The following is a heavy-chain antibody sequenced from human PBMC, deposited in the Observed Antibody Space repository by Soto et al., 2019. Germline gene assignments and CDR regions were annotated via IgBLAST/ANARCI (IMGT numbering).Heavy chain of an antibody. CDR1: GLTFNNYA. CDR2: ISSSGYST. J-gene: IGHJ4*02. CDR3: AKGSVVVAAKFDS. D-gene: IGHD2-21*02. V-gene: IGHV3-23*01. Sequence: EGSLRLSCAASGLTFNNYAMSWVRQAPGKGLEWVSAISSSGYSTYYADFVKGRFTISRDNSKNTVYLQTNNLRAEDTAVYYCAKGSVVVAAKFDSWGQGTLVTVSS.